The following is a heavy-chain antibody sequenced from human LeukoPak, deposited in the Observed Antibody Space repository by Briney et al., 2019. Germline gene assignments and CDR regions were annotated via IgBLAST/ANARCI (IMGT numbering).Heavy chain of an antibody. CDR1: GFTFISYE. J-gene: IGHJ4*02. CDR2: ISNSGRTI. V-gene: IGHV3-48*03. CDR3: ARGDNSSTWNFSFDY. D-gene: IGHD6-13*01. Sequence: GGSLRLSCVPSGFTFISYEMQWVRQAPGKGREWVSYISNSGRTIHYADSAKGRFTISRANAKTSLFLHMNSLRAEETAVYYCARGDNSSTWNFSFDYWAQGTLVTVSS.